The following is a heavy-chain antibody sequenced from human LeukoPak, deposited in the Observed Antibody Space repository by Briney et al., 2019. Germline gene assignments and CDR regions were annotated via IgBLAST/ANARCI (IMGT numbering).Heavy chain of an antibody. CDR1: GGTFSSYA. D-gene: IGHD3-3*01. J-gene: IGHJ6*02. Sequence: GSSVTVSCTASGGTFSSYAISWVRQAPGQGLEWMGGIIPIFGTANYAQKFQGRVTITADESTSTAYMELSSLRSEDTAVYYCASNDFWSGYYLAGYYYYGMDVWGQGTTVTVSS. V-gene: IGHV1-69*01. CDR3: ASNDFWSGYYLAGYYYYGMDV. CDR2: IIPIFGTA.